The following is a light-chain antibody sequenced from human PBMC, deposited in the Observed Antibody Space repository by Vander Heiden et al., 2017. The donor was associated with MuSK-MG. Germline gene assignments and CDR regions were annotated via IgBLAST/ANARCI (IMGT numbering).Light chain of an antibody. V-gene: IGKV1-5*03. CDR2: KAS. J-gene: IGKJ1*01. Sequence: DIQLTQSPATLSASVGDRVSITCRASQSINSWLAWYQQKPGKAPKLLIYKASILESGISSRFSGSESGTEFTLTISSLQPDDFGSYYCQQDYSAWTFGQGTKVEVK. CDR3: QQDYSAWT. CDR1: QSINSW.